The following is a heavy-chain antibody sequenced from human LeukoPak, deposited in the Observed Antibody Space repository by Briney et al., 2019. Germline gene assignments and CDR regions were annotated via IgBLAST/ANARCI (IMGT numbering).Heavy chain of an antibody. V-gene: IGHV4-30-4*01. Sequence: SQTLSLTCTVSGGSISSGAHYWSWVRQPPGKGLEWTGYISYSGSTYYNPSLKSRVIISVDTSKNQFSLKLSSVTAADTAVYYCARYYGGNSNFDYWGQGTLVTVSS. CDR1: GGSISSGAHY. D-gene: IGHD4-23*01. CDR2: ISYSGST. CDR3: ARYYGGNSNFDY. J-gene: IGHJ4*02.